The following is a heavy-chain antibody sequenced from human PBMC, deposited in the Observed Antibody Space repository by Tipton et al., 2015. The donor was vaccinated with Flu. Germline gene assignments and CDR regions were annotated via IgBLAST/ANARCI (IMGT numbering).Heavy chain of an antibody. Sequence: TLSLTCAVSGDSISSRYYWGWIRQPPGRGLEWIGNIHHSGNTYYNPSLKSRVTISLDAFQNHFSLKLISVTAADTAVYYCSRSTYYYGSGTSDYWGQGTLVTVSS. CDR1: GDSISSRYY. CDR3: SRSTYYYGSGTSDY. J-gene: IGHJ4*02. CDR2: IHHSGNT. D-gene: IGHD3-10*01. V-gene: IGHV4-38-2*01.